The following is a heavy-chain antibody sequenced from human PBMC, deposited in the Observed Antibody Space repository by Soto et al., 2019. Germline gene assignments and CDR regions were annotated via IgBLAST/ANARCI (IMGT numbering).Heavy chain of an antibody. V-gene: IGHV3-23*01. D-gene: IGHD4-17*01. CDR1: GFTFSSYA. Sequence: EVQLLESGGGLVQPGGSLRLSCAASGFTFSSYAMSWVRQAAGKGLEWVSAISGSGGSTYYADSVKGRFTISRDNSNNTLYLQMNSLRAEDTAVYYCHPTTVTTGVDYWGQGTLVTVSS. CDR3: HPTTVTTGVDY. CDR2: ISGSGGST. J-gene: IGHJ4*02.